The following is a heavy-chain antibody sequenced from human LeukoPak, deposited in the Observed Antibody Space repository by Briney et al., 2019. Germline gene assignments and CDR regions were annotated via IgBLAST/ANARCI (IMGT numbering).Heavy chain of an antibody. Sequence: SETLSLACTVPGGSISNSYWGWIRQPPGRGLGWVGAVFYRETTHDKPSLKSRVIMSGDTSKNHFSLQLSSVTAADTAVYFCARLGYYDILTGYQHDAFDIWGLGTAVTVSS. D-gene: IGHD3-9*01. J-gene: IGHJ3*02. CDR2: VFYRETT. V-gene: IGHV4-59*08. CDR1: GGSISNSY. CDR3: ARLGYYDILTGYQHDAFDI.